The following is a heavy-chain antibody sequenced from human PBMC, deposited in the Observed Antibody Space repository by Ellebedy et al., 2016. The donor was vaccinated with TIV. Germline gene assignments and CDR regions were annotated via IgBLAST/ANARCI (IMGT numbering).Heavy chain of an antibody. Sequence: ASVKVSCRASGYTFTGYYMHWVRQAPGQGLEWMGWINPNSGGTNYAQKFQGRVAMTRDTSVSTAYMELSRLRSDDTAVYYCARVVYGSGSSKNPGPHFDYWGQGTLVTVSS. CDR2: INPNSGGT. CDR1: GYTFTGYY. CDR3: ARVVYGSGSSKNPGPHFDY. J-gene: IGHJ4*02. D-gene: IGHD3-10*01. V-gene: IGHV1-2*02.